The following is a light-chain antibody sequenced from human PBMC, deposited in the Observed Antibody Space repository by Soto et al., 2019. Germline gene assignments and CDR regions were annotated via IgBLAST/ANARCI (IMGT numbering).Light chain of an antibody. Sequence: IQMTQSPSSLSASVGDRVTITFRASQSISSYLNWYQQKPGKAPKLLIYAASSLQSGVPSRFSGSGSGTDFTLTISSLQPEDFATYYCQQSYSTPITFGQGTRLEN. CDR2: AAS. J-gene: IGKJ5*01. CDR3: QQSYSTPIT. CDR1: QSISSY. V-gene: IGKV1-39*01.